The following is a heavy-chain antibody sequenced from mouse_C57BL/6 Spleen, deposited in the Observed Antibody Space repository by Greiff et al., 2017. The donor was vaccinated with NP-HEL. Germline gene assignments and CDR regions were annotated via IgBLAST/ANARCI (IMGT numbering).Heavy chain of an antibody. D-gene: IGHD1-1*01. V-gene: IGHV1-82*01. CDR3: ARRDGSSWFAY. Sequence: QVQLQQSGPELVKPGASVKISCKASGYAFSSSWMNWVKQRPGKGLEWIGRIYPGDGDTNYNGKFKGNATLTADKSSSTAYMQLSSLTSEDSAVYFCARRDGSSWFAYWGQGTLVTVSA. CDR1: GYAFSSSW. CDR2: IYPGDGDT. J-gene: IGHJ3*01.